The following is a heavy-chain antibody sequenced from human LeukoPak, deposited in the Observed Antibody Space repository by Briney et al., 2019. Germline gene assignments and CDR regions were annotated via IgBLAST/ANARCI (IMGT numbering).Heavy chain of an antibody. CDR1: GFAFSSYW. CDR2: VNSDGSST. V-gene: IGHV3-74*01. CDR3: VSGDYGNY. Sequence: GGSLRLSCAASGFAFSSYWLHWVRQAPGKGLVWVSRVNSDGSSTNYADSVEGRFTVSRDNAKNTLFLQMNSLRVEDTALYYCVSGDYGNYWGQGTLVTVSS. D-gene: IGHD4-17*01. J-gene: IGHJ4*02.